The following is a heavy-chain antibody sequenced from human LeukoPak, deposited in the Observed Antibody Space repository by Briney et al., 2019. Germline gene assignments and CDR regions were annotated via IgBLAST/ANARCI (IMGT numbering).Heavy chain of an antibody. D-gene: IGHD5-12*01. V-gene: IGHV5-51*01. CDR2: IYPGDSDA. Sequence: GESLKISCKGSGYSFTSYWIGWVRQMPGKGPEWMGIIYPGDSDARYSPSFQGQVTISADKSISTAYLQWSGLKASDSAMYYCARCKGGYDNEYYFDYWGQGTLVTVSS. CDR1: GYSFTSYW. CDR3: ARCKGGYDNEYYFDY. J-gene: IGHJ4*02.